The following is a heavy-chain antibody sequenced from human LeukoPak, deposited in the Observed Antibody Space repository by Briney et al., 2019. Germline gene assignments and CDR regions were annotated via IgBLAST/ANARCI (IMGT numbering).Heavy chain of an antibody. J-gene: IGHJ3*02. D-gene: IGHD5-18*01. Sequence: SETLSLTCTVSGGSISDYYCSWIRQPPGKGLEWVGYAHYGGNTDYNPSLKSRVTISVDTAKNQFSLNLRSVTAADTAVYYCARRRGSGTQLWRYDGFDIWGQGTVVTVSS. V-gene: IGHV4-59*01. CDR3: ARRRGSGTQLWRYDGFDI. CDR1: GGSISDYY. CDR2: AHYGGNT.